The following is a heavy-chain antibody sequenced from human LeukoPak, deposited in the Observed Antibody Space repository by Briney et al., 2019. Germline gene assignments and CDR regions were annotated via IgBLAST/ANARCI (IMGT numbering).Heavy chain of an antibody. CDR2: IYPGDSDT. CDR1: GYSFTSYW. Sequence: GESLKISCKGSGYSFTSYWIGWVRQMPGKGLEWMGIIYPGDSDTRYSPSFQGQVTISADKSISTAYLQWSSLKASDTAMYYCARGPDYYDSSGYLGHAFDIWGQGTMVTVPS. CDR3: ARGPDYYDSSGYLGHAFDI. V-gene: IGHV5-51*01. J-gene: IGHJ3*02. D-gene: IGHD3-22*01.